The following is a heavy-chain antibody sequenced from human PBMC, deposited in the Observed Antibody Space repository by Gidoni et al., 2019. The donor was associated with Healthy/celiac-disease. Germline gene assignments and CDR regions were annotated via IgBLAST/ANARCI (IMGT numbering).Heavy chain of an antibody. V-gene: IGHV3-21*01. D-gene: IGHD4-17*01. CDR2: ISSMRSYI. CDR1: GFTCSSYS. CDR3: ARGDDYGPTTVAY. J-gene: IGHJ4*02. Sequence: EVQLVESGGGLVKPGGYLRLSCAASGFTCSSYSMNWVRQAPGKGLEWVSSISSMRSYIYYADSVKGRFTISRDNAKNSLYLQMNSLRAEDTAVYYCARGDDYGPTTVAYWGQGTLVTVSS.